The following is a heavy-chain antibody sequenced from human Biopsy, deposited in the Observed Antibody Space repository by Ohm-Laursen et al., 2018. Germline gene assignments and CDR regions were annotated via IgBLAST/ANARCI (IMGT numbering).Heavy chain of an antibody. CDR1: GASMTGYF. Sequence: SDTLSLTCTVSGASMTGYFWTWVRQPAGKGLEWIGHIYTIGDTTYNPSLESRVTMSLDTSKNQFSLKMTSLTAADTAVYFCAREDKGLLRALDLWGQGTMVTVSS. J-gene: IGHJ3*01. CDR2: IYTIGDT. CDR3: AREDKGLLRALDL. V-gene: IGHV4-4*07. D-gene: IGHD3-3*01.